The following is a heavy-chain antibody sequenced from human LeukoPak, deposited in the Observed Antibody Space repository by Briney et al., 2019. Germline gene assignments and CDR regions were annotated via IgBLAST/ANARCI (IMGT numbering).Heavy chain of an antibody. J-gene: IGHJ5*02. V-gene: IGHV1-69*04. Sequence: GASVKVSCKASGGTFSGYAISWVRQAPGQGLEWMGRIIPILGIANYAQKFQGRVTITADKSTSTAYMELSSLRSEDTAVYYCARMRFTIFGVVMNNNWFDPWGQGTLVTVSS. CDR1: GGTFSGYA. D-gene: IGHD3-3*01. CDR2: IIPILGIA. CDR3: ARMRFTIFGVVMNNNWFDP.